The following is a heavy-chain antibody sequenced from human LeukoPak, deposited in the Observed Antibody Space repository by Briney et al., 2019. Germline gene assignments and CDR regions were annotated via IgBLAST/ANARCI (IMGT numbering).Heavy chain of an antibody. V-gene: IGHV4-59*01. J-gene: IGHJ4*02. CDR1: GGSISSYY. CDR3: ARAKDFDY. Sequence: SETLSLTCTVSGGSISSYYWSWIRQPPGKGLEWIGYIYYSGSTNYNPSLKSPVTISVDTSKNQFSVKLSSVTAADTAVYYCARAKDFDYWGQGTLVTVSS. CDR2: IYYSGST.